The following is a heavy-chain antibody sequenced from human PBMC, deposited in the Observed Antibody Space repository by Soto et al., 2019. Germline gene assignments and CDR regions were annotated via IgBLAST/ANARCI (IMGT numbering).Heavy chain of an antibody. D-gene: IGHD3-10*01. V-gene: IGHV3-23*01. CDR2: ISGSGGST. Sequence: GGSLRLSCAASGFTFSSYAMSWVRQAPGKGLEWVSAISGSGGSTYYADSVKGRFTISRDNSKNTRYLQMNSLRAEDTAVYYCAKLAHYGSGSYYIHYYYYMDVWGKGTTVTVSS. J-gene: IGHJ6*03. CDR3: AKLAHYGSGSYYIHYYYYMDV. CDR1: GFTFSSYA.